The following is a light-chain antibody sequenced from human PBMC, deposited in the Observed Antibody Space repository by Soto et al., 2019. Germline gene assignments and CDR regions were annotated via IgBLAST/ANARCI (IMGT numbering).Light chain of an antibody. Sequence: DIVLTQSPGTLSLSQGERATLSCWASQSLSTDYLAWYQQKPGQPPRLLIYGASSRATGIPDRFSVSESGTDFTLTISRLEPEDFAVYYCQQYGSSPSTVGQGTKLEIK. V-gene: IGKV3-20*01. J-gene: IGKJ2*01. CDR2: GAS. CDR1: QSLSTDY. CDR3: QQYGSSPST.